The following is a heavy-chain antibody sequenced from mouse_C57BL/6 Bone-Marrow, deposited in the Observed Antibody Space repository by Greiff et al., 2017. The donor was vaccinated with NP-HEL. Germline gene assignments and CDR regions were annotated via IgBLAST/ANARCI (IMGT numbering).Heavy chain of an antibody. J-gene: IGHJ3*01. CDR2: IDPENGDT. Sequence: EVQLQQSGAELVRPGASVKLSCTASGFNIKDDYMHWVKQRPEQGLEWIGWIDPENGDTEYASKFQGKATITADTSSNTAYLQLSSLTSEDTAVYYCTTRPRSTMGFAYWGQGTLVTVSA. V-gene: IGHV14-4*01. CDR3: TTRPRSTMGFAY. D-gene: IGHD2-1*01. CDR1: GFNIKDDY.